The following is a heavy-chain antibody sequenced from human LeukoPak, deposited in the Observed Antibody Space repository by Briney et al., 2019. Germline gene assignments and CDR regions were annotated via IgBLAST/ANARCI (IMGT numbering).Heavy chain of an antibody. Sequence: GGSLRLSCAASGFTFSSYAMHWVRQAPGRGLEWVAVISYDGSNEYYADSVKGRFTISRDNSKNTLYLQMNSLRAEDTAVYYCARDYNYYTSDRYYDAFDIWGQGTMVTVSS. CDR2: ISYDGSNE. V-gene: IGHV3-30-3*01. J-gene: IGHJ3*02. CDR3: ARDYNYYTSDRYYDAFDI. D-gene: IGHD3-22*01. CDR1: GFTFSSYA.